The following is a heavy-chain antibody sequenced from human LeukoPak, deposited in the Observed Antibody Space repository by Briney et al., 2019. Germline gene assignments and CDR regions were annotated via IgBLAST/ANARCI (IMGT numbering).Heavy chain of an antibody. CDR3: ARDLSGDAY. J-gene: IGHJ4*02. Sequence: GGSLRLSCAASGFTFSNAWMSWVRQAPGKGLEWVSYISSSSSTIYYADSVKGRFTISRDNAKNSLYLQMNSLRAEDTAVYYCARDLSGDAYWGQGTLVTVSS. D-gene: IGHD2-21*02. CDR1: GFTFSNAW. CDR2: ISSSSSTI. V-gene: IGHV3-48*01.